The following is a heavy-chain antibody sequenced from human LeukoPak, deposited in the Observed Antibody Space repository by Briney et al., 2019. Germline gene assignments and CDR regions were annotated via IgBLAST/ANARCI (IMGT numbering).Heavy chain of an antibody. V-gene: IGHV3-48*02. D-gene: IGHD4-17*01. CDR3: ARPPTVTTVEDFDY. CDR2: ISSSSSTK. J-gene: IGHJ4*02. CDR1: GFTFSSYS. Sequence: GGSLRLSCAASGFTFSSYSMNWVRQAPGKGLEWVSYISSSSSTKYYADSVKGRFTISRDNAKNSLYLQMNSLRDEDTAVYYCARPPTVTTVEDFDYWGQGTLVTVSS.